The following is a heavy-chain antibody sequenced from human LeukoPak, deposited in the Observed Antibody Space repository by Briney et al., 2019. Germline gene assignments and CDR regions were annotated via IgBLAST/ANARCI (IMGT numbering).Heavy chain of an antibody. J-gene: IGHJ4*02. CDR2: ISGSGGST. CDR1: GFTFSSYA. Sequence: GGSLRLSCAASGFTFSSYAMSWVRQAPGKGLEWVSAISGSGGSTYYADSVKGRFTISRDNSKNTLYLQMNSLRAEDTAVYYCAKDLMLNYYDSSGYHDYWGQGTLVTVSS. V-gene: IGHV3-23*01. CDR3: AKDLMLNYYDSSGYHDY. D-gene: IGHD3-22*01.